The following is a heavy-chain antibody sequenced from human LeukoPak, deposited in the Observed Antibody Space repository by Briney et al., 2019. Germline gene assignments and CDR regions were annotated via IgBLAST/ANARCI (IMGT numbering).Heavy chain of an antibody. CDR1: AYSITNDNY. D-gene: IGHD3/OR15-3a*01. Sequence: SSETLSLTCTVFAYSITNDNYWIWIRQSPGTGPEWIGSIYHTGTAYYNPSLKSRVTISVDTSKNQFSLKLNSVTATDTAVYYWAKEVARRTGGFDPWGQGTLVTVSS. V-gene: IGHV4-38-2*02. CDR3: AKEVARRTGGFDP. CDR2: IYHTGTA. J-gene: IGHJ5*02.